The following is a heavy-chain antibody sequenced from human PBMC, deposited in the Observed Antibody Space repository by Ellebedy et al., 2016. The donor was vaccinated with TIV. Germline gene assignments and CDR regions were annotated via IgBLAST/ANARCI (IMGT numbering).Heavy chain of an antibody. V-gene: IGHV4-59*01. Sequence: SETLSLXXTVSGVPISSYYLRWIRQPPGKGLEWVGYIYYSGSTNYNPSLKSRVTISVDTSKNQFSLKLSSVTAADTAVYYCASGLGLWFGEFYGMDVWGQGTTVTVSS. CDR3: ASGLGLWFGEFYGMDV. CDR1: GVPISSYY. CDR2: IYYSGST. D-gene: IGHD3-10*01. J-gene: IGHJ6*02.